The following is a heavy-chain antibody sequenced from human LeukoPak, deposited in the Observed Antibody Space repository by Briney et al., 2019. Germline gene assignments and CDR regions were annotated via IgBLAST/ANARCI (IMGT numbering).Heavy chain of an antibody. J-gene: IGHJ4*02. CDR1: GFTFSSYW. CDR3: ARDPGIAVADYYFDY. CDR2: IKQDGSEK. Sequence: GGSLRLSCAASGFTFSSYWMSWVRQAPGKGLEWVANIKQDGSEKYYVDSVKGRFTISRDNAKNSLYLQMNSLRAEDTAVYYCARDPGIAVADYYFDYWGQGTLVTVS. V-gene: IGHV3-7*01. D-gene: IGHD6-19*01.